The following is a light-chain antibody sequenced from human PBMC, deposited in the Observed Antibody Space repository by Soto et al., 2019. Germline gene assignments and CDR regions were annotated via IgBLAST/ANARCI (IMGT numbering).Light chain of an antibody. Sequence: EIVMTQSPATLSVSPGERATLSCRASQSISSNLAWYQQKPGQAPRILIYGASTRDTGIPARFSGSGSGTEFTLTISRLQSEDFAVYYCQQYNYWLAESLFGRGTKV. CDR3: QQYNYWLAESL. CDR2: GAS. V-gene: IGKV3-15*01. J-gene: IGKJ4*01. CDR1: QSISSN.